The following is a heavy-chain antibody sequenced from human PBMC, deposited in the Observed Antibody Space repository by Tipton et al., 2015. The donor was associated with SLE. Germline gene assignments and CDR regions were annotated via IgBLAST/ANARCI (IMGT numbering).Heavy chain of an antibody. Sequence: LRLSCAVYGGSFTGYYWSWIRQPPGKGLEWIGYIYTSGSTNYNPSLKSRVTISVDTSKNQFSLKLSSVTAADTAVYYCARVVVVAATPYWYFDLWGRGTLVTVSS. CDR2: IYTSGST. J-gene: IGHJ2*01. CDR3: ARVVVVAATPYWYFDL. V-gene: IGHV4-4*08. CDR1: GGSFTGYY. D-gene: IGHD2-15*01.